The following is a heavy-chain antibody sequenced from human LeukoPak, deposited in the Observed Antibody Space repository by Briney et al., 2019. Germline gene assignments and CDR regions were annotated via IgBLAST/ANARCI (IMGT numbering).Heavy chain of an antibody. V-gene: IGHV4-61*02. CDR2: IFTSGST. J-gene: IGHJ4*02. D-gene: IGHD3-10*01. CDR1: GGSISSGSYS. Sequence: PSETLSPTCTVSGGSISSGSYSWSWIRQPAGKGLEWIGRIFTSGSTNYNPSLKSRVTISVDTSKNQFSLKLSSVTAADTAVYYCARGVHPYGSGSYYDYWGQGTLVTVSS. CDR3: ARGVHPYGSGSYYDY.